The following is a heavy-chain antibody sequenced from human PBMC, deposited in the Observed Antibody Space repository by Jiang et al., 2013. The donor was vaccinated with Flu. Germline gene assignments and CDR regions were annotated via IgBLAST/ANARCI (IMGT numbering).Heavy chain of an antibody. J-gene: IGHJ4*02. CDR2: INPNTGGT. CDR3: AKEWSALDY. D-gene: IGHD1-26*01. Sequence: SGAEVKKPGASVKVSCKASGYVFTGFYIHWVRQAPGQGLEWMGWINPNTGGTDYAENFQGRVTLTRDTSISTAYMELSSLTSDDTAVYYCAKEWSALDYWGQGTLVTVSS. V-gene: IGHV1-2*02. CDR1: GYVFTGFY.